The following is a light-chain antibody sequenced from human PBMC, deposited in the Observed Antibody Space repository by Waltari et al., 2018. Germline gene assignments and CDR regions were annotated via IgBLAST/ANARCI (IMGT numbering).Light chain of an antibody. CDR3: CSYASGSTFV. V-gene: IGLV2-23*02. Sequence: QSALTQPASVSGSPGPSITISCAGTSSAVGNYNLVSWYPQHAGEAPKLMIYEVTKRPSGVSNRFSGSKSGNTASLTISGLQAEDEADYYCCSYASGSTFVFGGGTKLTVL. CDR2: EVT. J-gene: IGLJ2*01. CDR1: SSAVGNYNL.